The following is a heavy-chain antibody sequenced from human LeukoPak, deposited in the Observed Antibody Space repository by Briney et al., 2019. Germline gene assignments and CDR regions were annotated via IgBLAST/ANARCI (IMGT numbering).Heavy chain of an antibody. V-gene: IGHV1-69*05. Sequence: SVKVSCKASGGTFSSYAISWVRQAPGQGLEWMGGIIPIFGTANYAQKFQGRVTITTDESTSTAYMELSSLRSEDTAVYYCAGSAEGGSYYSGHNWFDPWGQGTLVTVSS. CDR1: GGTFSSYA. D-gene: IGHD1-26*01. CDR3: AGSAEGGSYYSGHNWFDP. J-gene: IGHJ5*02. CDR2: IIPIFGTA.